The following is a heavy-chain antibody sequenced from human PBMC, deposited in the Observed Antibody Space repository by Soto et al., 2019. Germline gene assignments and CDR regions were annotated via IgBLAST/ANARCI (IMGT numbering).Heavy chain of an antibody. Sequence: QITLKESGPTLVKPTQTLTLTCTFSGFSLTTRGVGVGWMRQPPGKALECLALIYWDDDKRYCPSLQSRLSITKDTSKNQVVLTMTNVDPVDTATYYCAHIPNYYQYDWFDPWGQGTLVSVSS. CDR1: GFSLTTRGVG. J-gene: IGHJ5*02. V-gene: IGHV2-5*02. D-gene: IGHD3-16*01. CDR3: AHIPNYYQYDWFDP. CDR2: IYWDDDK.